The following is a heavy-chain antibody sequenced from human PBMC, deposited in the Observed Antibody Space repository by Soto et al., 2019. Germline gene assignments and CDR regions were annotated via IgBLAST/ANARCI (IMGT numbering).Heavy chain of an antibody. CDR1: GGSISSSSYY. Sequence: QLQLQESGPGLVKPSETLSLTCTVSGGSISSSSYYWGWIRQPPGKGLEWIGSIYYSGSTYYNPSLKSRVTIXXDXSXXQFSLKLRSVTAADTAVYYCARQPDDYGDPYYFDYWGQGTLVTVSS. CDR3: ARQPDDYGDPYYFDY. J-gene: IGHJ4*02. CDR2: IYYSGST. D-gene: IGHD4-17*01. V-gene: IGHV4-39*01.